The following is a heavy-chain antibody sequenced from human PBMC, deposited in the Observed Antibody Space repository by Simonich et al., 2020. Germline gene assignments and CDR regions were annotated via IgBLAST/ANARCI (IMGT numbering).Heavy chain of an antibody. CDR2: IYYSEST. J-gene: IGHJ4*02. V-gene: IGHV4-59*01. Sequence: QVQLQESGPGLVKPSETLSLTCTVSGGSISSYYWRRIRPPPGKGLEWIGYIYYSESTNYNPALTSRVTVSVDTSKNQCSLKLSSVTAADTAVYYCARGGLYFDYWGQGTLVTVSS. D-gene: IGHD2-15*01. CDR3: ARGGLYFDY. CDR1: GGSISSYY.